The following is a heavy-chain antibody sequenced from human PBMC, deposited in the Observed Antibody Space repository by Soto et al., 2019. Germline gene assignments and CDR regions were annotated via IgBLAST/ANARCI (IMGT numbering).Heavy chain of an antibody. J-gene: IGHJ6*02. CDR3: AIPDEGAYCSNHHYYYALDV. D-gene: IGHD1-26*01. CDR1: GGTFSRFA. V-gene: IGHV1-69*01. Sequence: QVQLVQSGAEAEKPGSSVRVSCKVLGGTFSRFALSWVRQAPGQGLEWLGGIVPIFGVTNYAQNFQGRVTIAADASTCTAYMDLSIRRSDDTAVYYCAIPDEGAYCSNHHYYYALDVCGQGTTVTVAS. CDR2: IVPIFGVT.